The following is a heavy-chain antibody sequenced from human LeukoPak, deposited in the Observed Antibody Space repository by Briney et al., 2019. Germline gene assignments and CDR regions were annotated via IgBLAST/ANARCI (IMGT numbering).Heavy chain of an antibody. CDR1: GGSISSSSYY. J-gene: IGHJ1*01. CDR3: AREFKYQLPSYFQH. Sequence: SETLSLTCTVSGGSISSSSYYWGWIRQPPGKGLEWIGSIYYSGSTYYNPSFKSRVTISVDTSKNQFSLKLSSVTAADTAVYYCAREFKYQLPSYFQHWGQGTLVTVSS. CDR2: IYYSGST. V-gene: IGHV4-39*07. D-gene: IGHD2-2*01.